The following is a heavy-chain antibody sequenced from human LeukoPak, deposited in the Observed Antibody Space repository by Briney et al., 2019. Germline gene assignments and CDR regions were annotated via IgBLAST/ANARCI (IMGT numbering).Heavy chain of an antibody. CDR1: GYTFTNYD. J-gene: IGHJ4*02. CDR3: AGGTALSSPLEY. CDR2: LNPKSGDT. Sequence: GASVKVSCKASGYTFTNYDINWVRQAPGQGLEWMGWLNPKSGDTGYAQKFQGRVAMTRNTSISTAYMELSSLTSEDTAVYYCAGGTALSSPLEYWGQGTLVTVSS. D-gene: IGHD2-21*02. V-gene: IGHV1-8*01.